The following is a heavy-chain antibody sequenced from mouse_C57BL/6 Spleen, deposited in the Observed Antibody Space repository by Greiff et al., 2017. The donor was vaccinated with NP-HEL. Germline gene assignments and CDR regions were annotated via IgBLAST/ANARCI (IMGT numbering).Heavy chain of an antibody. CDR3: TRGGYYERFAD. CDR2: IDPETGGT. CDR1: GYTFTDYE. V-gene: IGHV1-15*01. Sequence: VQLQQSGAELVRPGASVTLSCKASGYTFTDYEMHWVKQTPVHGLEWIGAIDPETGGTAYNQKFKGKAILTADKSSSTAYMELRSLTSEDSAVYYCTRGGYYERFADWGQGTLVTVSA. D-gene: IGHD2-3*01. J-gene: IGHJ3*01.